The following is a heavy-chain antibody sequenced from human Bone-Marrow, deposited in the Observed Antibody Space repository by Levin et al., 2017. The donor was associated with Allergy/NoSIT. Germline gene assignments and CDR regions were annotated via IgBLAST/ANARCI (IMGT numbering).Heavy chain of an antibody. CDR1: GFTFSSYW. CDR3: ARFAMTTGRFDF. Sequence: GESLKISCAASGFTFSSYWMTWVRQAPGKGLEWVANIKQDGSEKYSVGSVRGRFTISRDNAKNSLYLQMNSLRAEDTAVYYCARFAMTTGRFDFWGQGTLVTVSS. J-gene: IGHJ4*02. D-gene: IGHD1-1*01. CDR2: IKQDGSEK. V-gene: IGHV3-7*01.